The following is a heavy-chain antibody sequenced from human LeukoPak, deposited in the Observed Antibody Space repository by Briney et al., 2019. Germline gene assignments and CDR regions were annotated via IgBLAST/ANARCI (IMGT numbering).Heavy chain of an antibody. CDR1: GFTFSNYA. D-gene: IGHD6-13*01. CDR3: ARELGQQLGFYW. CDR2: ISASGGTT. V-gene: IGHV3-23*01. J-gene: IGHJ4*02. Sequence: GESLRLSCATSGFTFSNYAMTWVRQAPGKGLEWVSLISASGGTTDYADSVKGRFTISRDNSKNILYLQMNSLRAEDTAVYYCARELGQQLGFYWWGQGTLVTVSS.